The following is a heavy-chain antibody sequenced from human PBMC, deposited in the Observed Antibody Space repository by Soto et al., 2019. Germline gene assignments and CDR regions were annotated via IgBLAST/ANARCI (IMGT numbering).Heavy chain of an antibody. V-gene: IGHV3-9*01. CDR3: AKANSHYGGNFVFDY. CDR1: GFTFDDYA. Sequence: EVQLVESGGGLVQPGRSLRLSCAASGFTFDDYAMHWVRQAPGKGLEWVSGISWNSGSIGYADSVKSRFTISRDNAKNSLYLDMNSLRAENTALYYCAKANSHYGGNFVFDYWCQGTLVTVSS. CDR2: ISWNSGSI. D-gene: IGHD4-17*01. J-gene: IGHJ4*02.